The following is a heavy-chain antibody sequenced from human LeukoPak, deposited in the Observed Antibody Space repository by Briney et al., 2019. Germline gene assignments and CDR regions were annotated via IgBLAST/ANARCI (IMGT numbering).Heavy chain of an antibody. J-gene: IGHJ4*02. CDR1: GGSISINSYY. CDR3: ARVNPRRLAARIGVKVIDY. Sequence: SETLSLTGTVSGGSISINSYYWGWLRQPPGKGLEWIGSFYYTGSTYYNPSLKSRVTISVDTSKNQFSLKLSSVTAADTAVYYCARVNPRRLAARIGVKVIDYWGQGTLVTVSS. CDR2: FYYTGST. D-gene: IGHD6-6*01. V-gene: IGHV4-39*07.